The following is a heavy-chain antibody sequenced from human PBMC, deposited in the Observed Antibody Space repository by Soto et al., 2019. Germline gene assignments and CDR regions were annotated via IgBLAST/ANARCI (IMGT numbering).Heavy chain of an antibody. CDR3: ARDIVATITEGYYYYGLDV. V-gene: IGHV4-31*03. J-gene: IGHJ6*02. D-gene: IGHD5-12*01. CDR1: GGSISSGGYY. CDR2: IYYSGST. Sequence: SETLSLTCTVSGGSISSGGYYWSWIRQHPGKGLEWIGYIYYSGSTYYNPSLKSRVTISVDTSKNQFSLKLSSVTAADTAVYYCARDIVATITEGYYYYGLDVWGQGAAVTVSS.